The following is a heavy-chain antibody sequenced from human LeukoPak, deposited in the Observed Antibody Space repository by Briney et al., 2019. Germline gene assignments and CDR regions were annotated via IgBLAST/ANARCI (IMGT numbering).Heavy chain of an antibody. J-gene: IGHJ4*02. CDR2: VSSDGTT. Sequence: PSETLSLTCSVSGDSVTSYYWSWIRQPPGKGLEWIGYVSSDGTTNYTPSLRSRVIMSVDTAKNHISLSLTSLTAADTAIYYCARLDCTGDGCYNHWGQGTLVTVPS. CDR1: GDSVTSYY. V-gene: IGHV4-59*08. D-gene: IGHD2-8*02. CDR3: ARLDCTGDGCYNH.